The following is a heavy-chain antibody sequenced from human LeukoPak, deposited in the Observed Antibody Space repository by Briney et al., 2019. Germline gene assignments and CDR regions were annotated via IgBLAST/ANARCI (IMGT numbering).Heavy chain of an antibody. J-gene: IGHJ4*02. CDR1: GGSISNYY. CDR2: IYSSGST. V-gene: IGHV4-59*01. D-gene: IGHD2-2*01. CDR3: AREGSTNILDY. Sequence: SETLSLTCTVSGGSISNYYWSWIRQPPGKGLEWIGYIYSSGSTNYNPSLKGRVTISVDTSKNQFSLKLSSVTAADTAVYYCAREGSTNILDYWGQGTLVTVSS.